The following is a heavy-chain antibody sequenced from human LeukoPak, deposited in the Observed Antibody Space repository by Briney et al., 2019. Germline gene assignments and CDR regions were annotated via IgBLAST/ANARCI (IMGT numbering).Heavy chain of an antibody. CDR3: ARSGFARLGDFDY. Sequence: GGSLRLSCAVSGFAFSSLAMHWVRQAPGKGLEWVAVISYDGSNKYYADSVKGRFTISRDNSKNTLYLQMNSLRAEDTAVYYCARSGFARLGDFDYWGQGTLVTVSS. V-gene: IGHV3-30-3*01. D-gene: IGHD3-16*01. CDR2: ISYDGSNK. J-gene: IGHJ4*02. CDR1: GFAFSSLA.